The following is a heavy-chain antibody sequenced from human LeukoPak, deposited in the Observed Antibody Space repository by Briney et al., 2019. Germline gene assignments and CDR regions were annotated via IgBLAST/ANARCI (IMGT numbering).Heavy chain of an antibody. J-gene: IGHJ4*02. CDR1: GYTFTSYG. CDR3: ARDTGIVGATAFDY. V-gene: IGHV1-18*01. Sequence: ASVKVSCKASGYTFTSYGISWVRQAPGQGLEWMGWISAYNGNTNYAQKLQGRVTMTTDTSTSTAYMELSSLRSEDTAVYYCARDTGIVGATAFDYWGQGTLVTVSS. D-gene: IGHD1-26*01. CDR2: ISAYNGNT.